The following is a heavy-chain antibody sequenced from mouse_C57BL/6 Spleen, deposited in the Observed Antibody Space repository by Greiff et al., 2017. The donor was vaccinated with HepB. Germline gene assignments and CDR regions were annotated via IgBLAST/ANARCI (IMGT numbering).Heavy chain of an antibody. CDR2: ISSGSSTI. CDR3: ANYYGSPYYAMDY. Sequence: EVQVVESGGGLVKPGGSLKLSCAASGFTFSDYGMHWVRQAPEKGLEWVAYISSGSSTIYYADTVKGRFTISRDNAKNTLFLQLTSLRSEDTAMYYCANYYGSPYYAMDYWGQGTSVTVSS. J-gene: IGHJ4*01. D-gene: IGHD1-1*01. CDR1: GFTFSDYG. V-gene: IGHV5-17*01.